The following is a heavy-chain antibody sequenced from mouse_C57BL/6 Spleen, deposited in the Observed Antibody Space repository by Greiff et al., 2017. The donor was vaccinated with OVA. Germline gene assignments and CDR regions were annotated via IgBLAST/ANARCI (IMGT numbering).Heavy chain of an antibody. CDR3: ARNRGNDYAWYFDV. J-gene: IGHJ1*03. CDR1: GFSLTSYA. CDR2: IWTGGGT. Sequence: VKLMESGPGLVAPSQSLSITCTVSGFSLTSYAISWVRQPPGKGLEWLGVIWTGGGTNYNSALKSRLSISKDNSKSQVFLKMNSLQTDDTARYYCARNRGNDYAWYFDVWGTGTTVTVSS. V-gene: IGHV2-9-1*01. D-gene: IGHD2-4*01.